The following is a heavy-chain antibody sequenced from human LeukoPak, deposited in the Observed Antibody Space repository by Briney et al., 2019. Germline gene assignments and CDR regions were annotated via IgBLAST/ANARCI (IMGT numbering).Heavy chain of an antibody. Sequence: GGSLRLSCAASGFTFSSYAMNWVRQAPGKGLEWVSAISGSGFTTYYADSVKGRFTISRDNSKNTLYLQMNSLRAEDTAIYYCAKSLEAYVWGSYRYHYDYWGQGTLVTVSS. V-gene: IGHV3-23*01. CDR1: GFTFSSYA. CDR3: AKSLEAYVWGSYRYHYDY. D-gene: IGHD3-16*02. J-gene: IGHJ4*02. CDR2: ISGSGFTT.